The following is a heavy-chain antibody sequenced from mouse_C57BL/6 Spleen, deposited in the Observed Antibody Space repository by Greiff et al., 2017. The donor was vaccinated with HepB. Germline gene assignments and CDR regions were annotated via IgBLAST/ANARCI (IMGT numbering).Heavy chain of an antibody. J-gene: IGHJ2*01. CDR2: IRNKANGYTT. D-gene: IGHD2-1*01. Sequence: DVKLQESGGGLVQPGGSLSLSCAASGFTFTDYYMSWVRQPPGKALEWLGFIRNKANGYTTEYSASVKGRFTISRDNSQSILYLQMNALRAEDSATYYCARLYYGNYGYFDYWGQGTTLTVSS. V-gene: IGHV7-3*01. CDR1: GFTFTDYY. CDR3: ARLYYGNYGYFDY.